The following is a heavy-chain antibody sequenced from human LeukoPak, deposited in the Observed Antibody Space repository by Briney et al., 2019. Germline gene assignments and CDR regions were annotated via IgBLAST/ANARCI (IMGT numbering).Heavy chain of an antibody. D-gene: IGHD2-8*01. V-gene: IGHV3-23*01. CDR1: GFTFSNYA. J-gene: IGHJ4*02. CDR3: AKDPDCTSGVCYTSFGY. CDR2: ISGSGGST. Sequence: GGSLRLSCAASGFTFSNYAMSWVRQAPGKGLEWVSAISGSGGSTYYADSVKGRFTISRDNSKTTLFLHMNGLRAEDTAVYYCAKDPDCTSGVCYTSFGYWGQGTLVTVSS.